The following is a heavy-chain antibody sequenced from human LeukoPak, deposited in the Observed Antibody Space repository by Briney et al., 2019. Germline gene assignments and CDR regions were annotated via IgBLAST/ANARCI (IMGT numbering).Heavy chain of an antibody. J-gene: IGHJ4*02. CDR2: IIPIFGTA. CDR3: ARTPDSGYYYGYYFDY. D-gene: IGHD3-22*01. Sequence: SVTVSFKASGGTFINYAISWVRQAPGQGLEWMGGIIPIFGTANYAQKFQGRVTITTDESTSTAYMELSSLRSEDTAVYYCARTPDSGYYYGYYFDYWGQGTLVTVSS. V-gene: IGHV1-69*05. CDR1: GGTFINYA.